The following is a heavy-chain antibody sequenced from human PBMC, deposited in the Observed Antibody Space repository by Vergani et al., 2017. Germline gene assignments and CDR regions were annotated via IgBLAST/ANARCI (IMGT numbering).Heavy chain of an antibody. CDR1: GFTFSSYG. Sequence: QVQLVESGGGVVQPGRSLRLSCAASGFTFSSYGMHWVRQAPGMGLEWVAVISYDGSNKYYADSVKGRFTISRDNSKNTLYLQMNSLRAEDTAVYYCAKGRVAITDAFDIWGQGTMVTVSS. J-gene: IGHJ3*02. D-gene: IGHD1-14*01. CDR3: AKGRVAITDAFDI. V-gene: IGHV3-30*18. CDR2: ISYDGSNK.